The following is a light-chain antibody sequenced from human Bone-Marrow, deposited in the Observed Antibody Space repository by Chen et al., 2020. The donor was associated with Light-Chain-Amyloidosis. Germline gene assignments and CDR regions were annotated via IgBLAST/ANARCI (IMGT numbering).Light chain of an antibody. CDR2: GAS. CDR1: QSIISNY. Sequence: EIVLTQSPGTLSLSPGERATLSCRASQSIISNYLAWYQQKPGQAPRLLIYGASNRATGIPDRFSGSRSGTDFTLTISRLEPEDFAVYYCQQHVGSPPYIFGQGTKLEIQ. V-gene: IGKV3-20*01. J-gene: IGKJ2*01. CDR3: QQHVGSPPYI.